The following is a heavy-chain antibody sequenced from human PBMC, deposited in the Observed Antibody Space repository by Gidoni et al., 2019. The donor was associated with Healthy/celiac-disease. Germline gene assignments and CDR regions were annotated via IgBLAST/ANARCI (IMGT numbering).Heavy chain of an antibody. CDR1: GYTLTELS. V-gene: IGHV1-24*01. CDR3: ATDFFRITIFGVVREGWFDP. J-gene: IGHJ5*02. CDR2: FDPEDGET. D-gene: IGHD3-3*01. Sequence: QVQLVQSGAEVKKPGASVKVSCKVSGYTLTELSMHWVRQAPGKGLEWMGGFDPEDGETIYAQKFQGRVTMTEDTSTDIAYMELSSLRSEDTAVYYCATDFFRITIFGVVREGWFDPWGQGTLVTVSS.